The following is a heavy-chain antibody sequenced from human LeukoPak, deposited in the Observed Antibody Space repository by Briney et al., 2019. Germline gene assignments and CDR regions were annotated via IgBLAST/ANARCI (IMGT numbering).Heavy chain of an antibody. D-gene: IGHD3-22*01. CDR1: GGTFTSYA. V-gene: IGHV1-69*01. CDR3: ARDYYDSSGLDY. Sequence: SVKVSCKASGGTFTSYAISWVRQAPGQGLEWMGGIIPIFGTANYAQKFQGRVTITADESTSTAYMALRSLRSDDTAVYYCARDYYDSSGLDYWGQGTLATVSS. CDR2: IIPIFGTA. J-gene: IGHJ4*02.